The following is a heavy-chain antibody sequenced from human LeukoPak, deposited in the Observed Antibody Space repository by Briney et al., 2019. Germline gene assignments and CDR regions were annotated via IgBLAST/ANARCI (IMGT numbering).Heavy chain of an antibody. D-gene: IGHD2-15*01. CDR2: MNPNSGNT. CDR1: GYTFTSYD. Sequence: ASVKVSCKASGYTFTSYDINWVRQATGQGLEWMGWMNPNSGNTGYAQKFQGRVTMTRNTSISTAYMELSSLRSEDTAVYYCARAADMAATLPDWFDPWGQGTLVTVSS. V-gene: IGHV1-8*01. CDR3: ARAADMAATLPDWFDP. J-gene: IGHJ5*02.